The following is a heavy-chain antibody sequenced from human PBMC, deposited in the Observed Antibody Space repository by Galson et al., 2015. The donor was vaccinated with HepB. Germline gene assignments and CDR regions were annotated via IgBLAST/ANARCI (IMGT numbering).Heavy chain of an antibody. CDR1: GYTFTSYE. V-gene: IGHV1-8*02. D-gene: IGHD4-17*01. CDR3: ARGRYGAPQIGWFDP. J-gene: IGHJ5*02. Sequence: SVKVSCKASGYTFTSYEINWVRQATGQGLEWMGWMNPNSGNTGYAQKFKGRVTMTRNTSISTAYMELSSLRSEDTAVYYCARGRYGAPQIGWFDPLGQGTLVTVSS. CDR2: MNPNSGNT.